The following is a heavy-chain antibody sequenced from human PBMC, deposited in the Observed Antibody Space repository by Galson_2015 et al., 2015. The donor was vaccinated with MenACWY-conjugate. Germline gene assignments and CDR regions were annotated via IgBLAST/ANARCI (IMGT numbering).Heavy chain of an antibody. CDR3: ARSTAIAGYNYYGVDV. CDR2: TYYRSKWYN. V-gene: IGHV6-1*01. Sequence: CAISGDSVSSNSAAWNWIRQSPSRGLEWLGRTYYRSKWYNDYAVSVKSRITINPDTSENQFSLQMNSVTPEDTALYYCARSTAIAGYNYYGVDVWGQGTTVTVSS. J-gene: IGHJ6*02. D-gene: IGHD4-11*01. CDR1: GDSVSSNSAA.